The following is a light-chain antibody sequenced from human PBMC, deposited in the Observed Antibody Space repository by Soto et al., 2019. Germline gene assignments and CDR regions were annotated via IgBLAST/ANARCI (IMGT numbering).Light chain of an antibody. CDR3: QQYYMWPLT. V-gene: IGKV3-15*01. CDR1: QNIRSG. CDR2: GAS. Sequence: ENVMTQSPATLSVSPGERVTLSCRASQNIRSGLAWYQQKPGQAPRLLIHGASTRATGIPARFSGSGSGTEFTLTISSLQSEDFGVYYCQQYYMWPLTVGGGTKVDIK. J-gene: IGKJ4*01.